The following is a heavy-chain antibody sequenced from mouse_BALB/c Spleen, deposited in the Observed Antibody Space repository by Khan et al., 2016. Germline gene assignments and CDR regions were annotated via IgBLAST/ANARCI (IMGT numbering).Heavy chain of an antibody. CDR1: GYTFTNYG. Sequence: QIQLVQSGPELKKPGETVKISCKASGYTFTNYGMNWVKQAPGKGLKWMGWINTYTGEPTYADDFKGRFAFSLETSASTAYLQINNLKNEDTATYFCARRDYYGSSSWYVDVWGAGTTVTVSS. D-gene: IGHD1-1*01. J-gene: IGHJ1*01. CDR3: ARRDYYGSSSWYVDV. V-gene: IGHV9-3-1*01. CDR2: INTYTGEP.